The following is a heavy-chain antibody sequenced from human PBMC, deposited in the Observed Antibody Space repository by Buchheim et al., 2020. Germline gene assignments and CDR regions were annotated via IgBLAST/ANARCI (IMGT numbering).Heavy chain of an antibody. D-gene: IGHD4-11*01. CDR3: TTYSNYNFWFDP. V-gene: IGHV3-15*01. CDR1: GFTFSNAW. Sequence: VQLVESGGGVVQPGRSLRLSCAASGFTFSNAWMNWVRQAPGKGLEWVGRIKSKPDGGTTDYAAPVKGRFSISRDDSKNTIYMQMHSLKTEDTAVYYCTTYSNYNFWFDPWGQGTL. J-gene: IGHJ5*02. CDR2: IKSKPDGGTT.